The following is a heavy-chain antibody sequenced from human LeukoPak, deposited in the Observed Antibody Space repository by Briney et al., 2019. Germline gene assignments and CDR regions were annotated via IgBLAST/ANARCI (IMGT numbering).Heavy chain of an antibody. J-gene: IGHJ3*02. D-gene: IGHD6-19*01. CDR3: ARDRSGWHQGAFDI. CDR1: GGSISSSSYY. CDR2: IYYSGST. Sequence: PSETLSLTCTVSGGSISSSSYYWGWIRQPPGKGLEWIGSIYYSGSTYYNPSLKSRVTISVDTSKNQFSLKLNSVTPEDTAVYYCARDRSGWHQGAFDIWGQGTMVTVSS. V-gene: IGHV4-39*02.